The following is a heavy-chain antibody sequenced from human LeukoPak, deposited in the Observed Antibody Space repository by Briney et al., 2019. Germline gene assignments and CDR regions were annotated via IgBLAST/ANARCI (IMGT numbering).Heavy chain of an antibody. J-gene: IGHJ4*02. V-gene: IGHV4-39*01. Sequence: PSETLSLTCTVSGGSISSSSYYWGWIRQPPGKGLEWIGSIYYSGSTYYNPSLKSRVTISVDTSKNQFSLKLSSVTAADTAVYYCATTYSSGWSPFDYWGQGTLVTVSS. CDR2: IYYSGST. D-gene: IGHD6-13*01. CDR1: GGSISSSSYY. CDR3: ATTYSSGWSPFDY.